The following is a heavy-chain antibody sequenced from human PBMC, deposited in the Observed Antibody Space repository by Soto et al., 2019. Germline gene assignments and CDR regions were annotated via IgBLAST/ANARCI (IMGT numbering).Heavy chain of an antibody. CDR1: GGTFSSYA. CDR2: IIPIFGTA. Sequence: SVKVSCKASGGTFSSYAISWVRQAPGQGLEWMGGIIPIFGTANYAQKFQGRVTITADESTSTAYMELSSLRSEDTAVYYCATTYHYDSGSYYLYYYYGMDVWGQGTTVTVSS. J-gene: IGHJ6*02. V-gene: IGHV1-69*13. CDR3: ATTYHYDSGSYYLYYYYGMDV. D-gene: IGHD3-10*01.